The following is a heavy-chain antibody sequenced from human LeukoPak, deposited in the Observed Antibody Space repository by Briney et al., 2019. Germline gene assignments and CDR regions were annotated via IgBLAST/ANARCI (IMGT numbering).Heavy chain of an antibody. CDR3: AGPQYCSSTSCYPDAFDI. Sequence: GGSLRLSCAASGFTVSSNYMSWVRQAPGKGLEWVSVIYSGGSTYYADSVKGRFTISRDNSKNTLYLQMNSLRAEDTAVHYCAGPQYCSSTSCYPDAFDIWGQGTMVTVSS. CDR1: GFTVSSNY. D-gene: IGHD2-2*01. V-gene: IGHV3-66*02. J-gene: IGHJ3*02. CDR2: IYSGGST.